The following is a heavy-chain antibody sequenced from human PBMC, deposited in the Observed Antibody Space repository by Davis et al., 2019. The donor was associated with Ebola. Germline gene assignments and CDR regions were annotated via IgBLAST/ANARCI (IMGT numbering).Heavy chain of an antibody. CDR3: ATWSGAV. J-gene: IGHJ6*01. D-gene: IGHD3-10*01. CDR1: GFTFSNVW. CDR2: VKSKTDGGTT. V-gene: IGHV3-15*01. Sequence: PGGSLRLSCAASGFTFSNVWMTWVRQAPGKGLECVGRVKSKTDGGTTDYAAPVKGRFTISRDDSRNTLYLQMNSLQTEDTAVYYCATWSGAVWVQGTTVTVSS.